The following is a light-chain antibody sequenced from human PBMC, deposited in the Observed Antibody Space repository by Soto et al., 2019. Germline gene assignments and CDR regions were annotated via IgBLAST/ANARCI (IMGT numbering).Light chain of an antibody. Sequence: DIQMTQPPSTLSATAGDRVTITCRASQSISAWLAWYQQKPGKAPKLLIYKASTLKSGVPSRFSGSGSGTEFTLTISSLQPDDFATYYCQHYNSYSEAFGQGTKVDI. J-gene: IGKJ1*01. CDR2: KAS. CDR3: QHYNSYSEA. V-gene: IGKV1-5*03. CDR1: QSISAW.